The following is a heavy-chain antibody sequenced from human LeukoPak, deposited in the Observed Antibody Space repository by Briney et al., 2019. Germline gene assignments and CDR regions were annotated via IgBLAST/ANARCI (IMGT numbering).Heavy chain of an antibody. CDR1: GFTFSSYG. Sequence: GGSLRLSCAASGFTFSSYGMHWVRQAPGKGLEWVAVIWYDGSNKYYADSVKGRFTISRDNSKNTLYLQMNSLRAEDTAVYYCARVYSSSWYYYYYYMDVWGKGTTVTVSS. V-gene: IGHV3-33*01. D-gene: IGHD6-13*01. CDR3: ARVYSSSWYYYYYYMDV. J-gene: IGHJ6*03. CDR2: IWYDGSNK.